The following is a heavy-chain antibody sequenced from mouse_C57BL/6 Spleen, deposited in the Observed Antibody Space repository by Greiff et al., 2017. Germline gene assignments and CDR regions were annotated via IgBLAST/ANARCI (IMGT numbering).Heavy chain of an antibody. CDR2: IWSGGST. CDR3: ARKGSSWYFDV. CDR1: GFSLTSYG. J-gene: IGHJ1*03. Sequence: QVQLKQSGPGLVQPSQSLSITCTVSGFSLTSYGVHWVRQSPGKGLEWLGVIWSGGSTDNNAAFISRLSISKDNSKSQVFFKMNSLQADDTAIYYCARKGSSWYFDVWGTGTTVTVSS. V-gene: IGHV2-2*01. D-gene: IGHD1-1*01.